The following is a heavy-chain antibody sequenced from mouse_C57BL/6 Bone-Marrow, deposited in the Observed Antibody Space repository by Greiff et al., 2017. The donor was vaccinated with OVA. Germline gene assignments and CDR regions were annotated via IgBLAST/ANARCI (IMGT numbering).Heavy chain of an antibody. CDR1: GYTFTSYG. CDR3: ARPRNYDGSPYWYFDV. CDR2: IYPRSGNT. Sequence: QVQLKESGAELARPGASVKLSCKASGYTFTSYGISWVKQRTGQGLEWIGEIYPRSGNTYYNEKFKGKATLTADKSSSTAYMELRSLTSEDSAVYFCARPRNYDGSPYWYFDVWGTGTTVTVSS. D-gene: IGHD1-1*01. J-gene: IGHJ1*03. V-gene: IGHV1-81*01.